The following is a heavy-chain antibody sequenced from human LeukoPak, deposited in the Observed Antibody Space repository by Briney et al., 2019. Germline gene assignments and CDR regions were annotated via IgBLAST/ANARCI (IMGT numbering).Heavy chain of an antibody. CDR2: ISPYNGNT. J-gene: IGHJ4*02. V-gene: IGHV1-18*01. D-gene: IGHD1-26*01. CDR1: GYTFINYG. CDR3: AREESIGSYQFLHDY. Sequence: ASVKVSCKASGYTFINYGITWVRQAPGQGLEWMGWISPYNGNTKYLQKLQGRVTMTTDTSTSTAYVEARSLRSDDTAVYYCAREESIGSYQFLHDYWGQGTLVTVSS.